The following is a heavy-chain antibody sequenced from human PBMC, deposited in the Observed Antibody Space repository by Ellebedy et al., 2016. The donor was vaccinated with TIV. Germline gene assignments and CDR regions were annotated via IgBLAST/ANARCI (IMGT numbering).Heavy chain of an antibody. CDR2: MNPNSTNT. V-gene: IGHV1-8*01. CDR1: GYTFTNYD. Sequence: ASVKVSCKASGYTFTNYDINWVRQATGQGLEWMGWMNPNSTNTGYAQKFQGRVTITRDTSASTAYMELSSLRSEDTAVYYCARVRSGSYYDYWGQGTLVTVSS. J-gene: IGHJ4*02. CDR3: ARVRSGSYYDY. D-gene: IGHD1-26*01.